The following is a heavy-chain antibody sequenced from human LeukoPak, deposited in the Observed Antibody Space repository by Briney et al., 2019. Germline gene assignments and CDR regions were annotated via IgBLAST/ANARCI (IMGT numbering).Heavy chain of an antibody. CDR1: GFTFDDYG. V-gene: IGHV3-20*01. D-gene: IGHD1-26*01. CDR3: ARDLALGWFDP. J-gene: IGHJ5*02. Sequence: GGSLRLSCAASGFTFDDYGMSWVRQAPGKGREWVSGINWNGGSTGYADSVKGRFTISRDNAKNSLYLQMNSLRAEDTALYHCARDLALGWFDPWGQGTLVTVSS. CDR2: INWNGGST.